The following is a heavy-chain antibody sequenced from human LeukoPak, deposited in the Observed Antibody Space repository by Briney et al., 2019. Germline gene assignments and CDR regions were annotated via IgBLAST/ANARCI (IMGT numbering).Heavy chain of an antibody. V-gene: IGHV3-7*04. J-gene: IGHJ6*03. Sequence: GGSLRLSCAASRFTFSNYWMSWVRQAPGKGLEWVANIDQDGSEKYYAESVRGRFTISRDNAKNSLYLQMNSLRAEDTAVYYCARVGYCTNGVCYLYYMDVWGKGTTVTVSS. D-gene: IGHD2-8*01. CDR1: RFTFSNYW. CDR3: ARVGYCTNGVCYLYYMDV. CDR2: IDQDGSEK.